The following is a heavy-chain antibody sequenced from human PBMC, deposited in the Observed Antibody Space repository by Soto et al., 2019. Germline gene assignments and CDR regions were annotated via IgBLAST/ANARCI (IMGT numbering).Heavy chain of an antibody. V-gene: IGHV1-46*01. J-gene: IGHJ4*02. CDR2: INPSGGST. CDR1: GYNFISHY. D-gene: IGHD2-2*01. CDR3: ARDYLSSKWSLSYFDY. Sequence: QVLLVQSGAEVTRPGASLKVSCKASGYNFISHYIHWVRQAPGQGLEWMGFINPSGGSTTHAQNFQGRLSMTRDTSTSTVYMELSGLRSEDAAVYYCARDYLSSKWSLSYFDYWGQGTLVTVSS.